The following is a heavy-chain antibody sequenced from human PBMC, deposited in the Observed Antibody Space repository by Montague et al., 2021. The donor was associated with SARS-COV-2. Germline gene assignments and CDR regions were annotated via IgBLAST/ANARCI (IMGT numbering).Heavy chain of an antibody. V-gene: IGHV4-39*01. CDR2: IYYSGST. CDR3: ARFPTSYYYDSKAAPATPDAFDI. D-gene: IGHD3-22*01. Sequence: SETLSLTCTVSGGSICSSSYYWGWLRQPPGKGLEWIGSIYYSGSTYYNPSLKSRVTISVDTSKNQLSLKLSSVTAADTAVYYCARFPTSYYYDSKAAPATPDAFDIWSQGTMVTVSS. CDR1: GGSICSSSYY. J-gene: IGHJ3*02.